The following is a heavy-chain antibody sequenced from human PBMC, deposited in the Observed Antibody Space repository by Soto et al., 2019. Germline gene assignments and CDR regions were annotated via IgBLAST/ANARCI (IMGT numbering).Heavy chain of an antibody. Sequence: QVQLVESGGGLVKPGGSLRLSCAASGFTFSDYYMSCIRQAPGKGLEWLSYISSSDSSTYYADSVKGRFTISRDNAKNSLYLQMNSLRAEDTAVYYCAREGYFNFDWYFDLWGRGTLVTVSS. V-gene: IGHV3-11*01. D-gene: IGHD3-9*01. J-gene: IGHJ2*01. CDR1: GFTFSDYY. CDR3: AREGYFNFDWYFDL. CDR2: ISSSDSST.